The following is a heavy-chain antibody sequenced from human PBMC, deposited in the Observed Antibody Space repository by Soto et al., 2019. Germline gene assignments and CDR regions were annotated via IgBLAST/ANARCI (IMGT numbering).Heavy chain of an antibody. J-gene: IGHJ4*02. Sequence: QVQLVQSGAEVKKPGASVKVSCKASGYTFTSYAMHWVRQAPGQRLEWMGWINAGNGNTKYSQKFQGRVTITRDTSASTAYMELSSLRSEDTAVYYCARDLAVDIVAMITSPDYWGQGTLVTVSS. CDR2: INAGNGNT. CDR1: GYTFTSYA. D-gene: IGHD5-12*01. V-gene: IGHV1-3*01. CDR3: ARDLAVDIVAMITSPDY.